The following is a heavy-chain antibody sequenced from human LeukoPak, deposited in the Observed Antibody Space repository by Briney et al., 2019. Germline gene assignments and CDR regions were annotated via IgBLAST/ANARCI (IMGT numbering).Heavy chain of an antibody. CDR3: ARDVGGNSYYYYYMDV. V-gene: IGHV1-46*01. Sequence: ASVKVSCKASGCTFTSYYMHWVRQAPGQGLEWMGIINPSGGSTSYAQKFQGRVTMTRDTSTSTVYMELSSLRPEDTAVYYCARDVGGNSYYYYYMDVWGKGTTVTVSS. J-gene: IGHJ6*03. D-gene: IGHD4-23*01. CDR1: GCTFTSYY. CDR2: INPSGGST.